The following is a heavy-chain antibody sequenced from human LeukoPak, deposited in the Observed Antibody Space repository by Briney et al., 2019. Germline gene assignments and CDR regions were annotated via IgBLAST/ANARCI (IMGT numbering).Heavy chain of an antibody. Sequence: SETLSLTCTVSVGFISSGSYYWSWIRQPAGKGLARIERIYTSGSTNYNPSLKSRVTISVDTSKNQFSLKLSSVTAADTAVYYCAREGIMITFGGVIAVGDYYYYMDVWGKGTTVTISS. CDR1: VGFISSGSYY. V-gene: IGHV4-61*02. D-gene: IGHD3-16*02. CDR3: AREGIMITFGGVIAVGDYYYYMDV. CDR2: IYTSGST. J-gene: IGHJ6*03.